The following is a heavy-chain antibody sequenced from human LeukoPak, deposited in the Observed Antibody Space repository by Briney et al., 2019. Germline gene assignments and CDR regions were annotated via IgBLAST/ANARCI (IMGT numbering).Heavy chain of an antibody. D-gene: IGHD3-16*01. CDR3: AKEVHLYVTAFDI. CDR2: IWYDGSRE. V-gene: IGHV3-33*06. Sequence: PGGSLRLSCTASGFTFRTYVMHWVRQAPGKGLEWVASIWYDGSREYYGDSVKGRFTISRDTSNNILYLQMNSLRVDDTAVYYCAKEVHLYVTAFDIWGRG. CDR1: GFTFRTYV. J-gene: IGHJ3*02.